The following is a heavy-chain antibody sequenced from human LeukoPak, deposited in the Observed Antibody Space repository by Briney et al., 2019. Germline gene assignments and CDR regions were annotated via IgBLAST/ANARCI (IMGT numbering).Heavy chain of an antibody. CDR3: ATTQLVPPYGMDV. Sequence: ASVTVSCKVSGYTLTELSMHWVRQAPGKGLEGMGGFDPEDGETIYAQKFQGRVTMTEDTSTDTAYMELSSLRSEDTAVYYCATTQLVPPYGMDVWGQGTTVTVSS. CDR2: FDPEDGET. D-gene: IGHD6-6*01. J-gene: IGHJ6*02. CDR1: GYTLTELS. V-gene: IGHV1-24*01.